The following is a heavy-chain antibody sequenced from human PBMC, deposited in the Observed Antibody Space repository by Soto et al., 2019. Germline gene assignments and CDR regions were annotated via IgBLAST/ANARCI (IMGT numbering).Heavy chain of an antibody. D-gene: IGHD2-2*01. CDR3: ARVPDR. Sequence: SETLSLTCAVSGGSISSGGYSWSWIRQPPGKGLEWIGYIYHSGSTYYNPSLKSRVTISVDRSKNQFSLKLSSATAADTAVYYCARVPDRWGQGTLVTSPQ. J-gene: IGHJ5*02. CDR1: GGSISSGGYS. V-gene: IGHV4-30-2*01. CDR2: IYHSGST.